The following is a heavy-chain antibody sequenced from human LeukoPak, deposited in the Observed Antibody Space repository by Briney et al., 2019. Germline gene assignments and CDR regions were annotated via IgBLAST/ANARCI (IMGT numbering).Heavy chain of an antibody. J-gene: IGHJ4*02. CDR3: ARALGATGEYYFDY. V-gene: IGHV4-59*12. CDR2: IYHSGST. CDR1: GGSISSYY. Sequence: PSETLSLTCTVSGGSISSYYWSWIRQPPGKGLEWIGYIYHSGSTYYNPSLKSRVTISVDRSKNQFSLKLSSVTAADTAVYYCARALGATGEYYFDYWGQGTLVTVSS. D-gene: IGHD1-26*01.